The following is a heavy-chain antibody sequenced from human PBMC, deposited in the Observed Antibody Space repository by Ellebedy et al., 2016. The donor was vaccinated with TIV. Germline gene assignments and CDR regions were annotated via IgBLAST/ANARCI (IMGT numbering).Heavy chain of an antibody. D-gene: IGHD2-21*02. Sequence: AASVKVSCKASGYTFTSYYMHWVRQAPGQGLEWMGIIDPSGATTDYAQKFQGRVTITADESTSPAYMELSSLRSEDTAVYYCARDRRAYCGGDCPSWFDPWGQGTLVTVSP. CDR2: IDPSGATT. V-gene: IGHV1-46*01. CDR1: GYTFTSYY. CDR3: ARDRRAYCGGDCPSWFDP. J-gene: IGHJ5*02.